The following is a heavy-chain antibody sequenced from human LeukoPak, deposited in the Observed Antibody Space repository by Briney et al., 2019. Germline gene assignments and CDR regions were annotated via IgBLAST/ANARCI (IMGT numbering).Heavy chain of an antibody. CDR2: INGSGDVT. CDR3: AKSDCGSDGCKLLNY. J-gene: IGHJ4*02. CDR1: GFVFSHYT. D-gene: IGHD3-10*01. Sequence: PGGSLRLSCAVSGFVFSHYTMTWVRQGPGKRLEWVSSINGSGDVTLYADSVMGRFTISRDNAKNTVSLQMNNLRAEDTAVYYCAKSDCGSDGCKLLNYWGQGTLVTASS. V-gene: IGHV3-23*01.